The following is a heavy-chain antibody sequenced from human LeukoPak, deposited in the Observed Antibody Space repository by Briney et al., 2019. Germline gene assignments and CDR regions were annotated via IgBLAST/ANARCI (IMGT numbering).Heavy chain of an antibody. CDR1: GFNFSNHF. Sequence: PGGSLRVSCVASGFNFSNHFMHWVRQAPGKGLEWVAVMSHDGTNEKYADSVKGRFTISRDNSKKTVYLQMKSLRSEDTATYFCAKDKGNRGPIMHGMDVWGQGTTVTVTS. CDR2: MSHDGTNE. V-gene: IGHV3-30-3*01. J-gene: IGHJ6*02. CDR3: AKDKGNRGPIMHGMDV. D-gene: IGHD3-10*01.